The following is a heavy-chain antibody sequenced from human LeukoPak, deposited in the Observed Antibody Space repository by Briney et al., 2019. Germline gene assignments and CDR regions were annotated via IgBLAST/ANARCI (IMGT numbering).Heavy chain of an antibody. CDR1: GYSISSDYY. CDR2: IYHSGST. V-gene: IGHV4-38-2*02. Sequence: SETLSLTCTVSGYSISSDYYWGWIRQPPGKGLGWIGFIYHSGSTYYNPSLKSRVTISVDTSKNQFSLKLSSVTAADTAVYYCARYDVWGTYRAFDYWGQGTLVTVSS. CDR3: ARYDVWGTYRAFDY. J-gene: IGHJ4*02. D-gene: IGHD3-16*02.